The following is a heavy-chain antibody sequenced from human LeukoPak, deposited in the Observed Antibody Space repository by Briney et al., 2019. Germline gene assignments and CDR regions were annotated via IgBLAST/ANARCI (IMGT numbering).Heavy chain of an antibody. V-gene: IGHV4-34*01. CDR2: INHSGST. Sequence: SETLSLTCAVYGGSFSGYYWSWIRQPPGKGLEWIGEINHSGSTNYNPSLKSRVTISVDTSKNQFSLKLSSVTAADTAVYYCARDASNHYYDSSGYHSSRAFDIWGQGTMVTVSS. D-gene: IGHD3-22*01. J-gene: IGHJ3*02. CDR3: ARDASNHYYDSSGYHSSRAFDI. CDR1: GGSFSGYY.